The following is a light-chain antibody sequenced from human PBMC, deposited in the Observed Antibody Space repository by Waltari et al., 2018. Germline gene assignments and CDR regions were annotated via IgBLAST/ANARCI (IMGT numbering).Light chain of an antibody. CDR1: QGVGKY. V-gene: IGKV3-20*01. J-gene: IGKJ1*01. Sequence: NVLTPSPGPLSLSPGERATLSCRASQGVGKYLAWYQQRPGQAPRLLLYHASSMATGIPDRFSGSGFGTDFSLTISRLEPEDFAVYYCQKYDFLPATFGQGTTVEIK. CDR2: HAS. CDR3: QKYDFLPAT.